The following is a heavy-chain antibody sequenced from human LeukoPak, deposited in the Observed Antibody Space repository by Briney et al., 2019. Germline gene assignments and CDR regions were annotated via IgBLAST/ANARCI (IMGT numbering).Heavy chain of an antibody. D-gene: IGHD2-2*02. V-gene: IGHV3-48*03. J-gene: IGHJ4*02. CDR2: SSSSGSTI. CDR1: GFTFSGFE. Sequence: GGSLRLSCAASGFTFSGFEMNWVRQAPGKGLEWVSYSSSSGSTIYYADSVRGRFTVSRDNAKNSLYLQMNSLRAEDTAVYYCARDPGHCSSTSCYKFFDYWGQGTLVTVSS. CDR3: ARDPGHCSSTSCYKFFDY.